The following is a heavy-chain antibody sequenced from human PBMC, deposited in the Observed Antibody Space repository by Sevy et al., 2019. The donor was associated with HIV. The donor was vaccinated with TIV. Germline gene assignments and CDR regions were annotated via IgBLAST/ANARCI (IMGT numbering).Heavy chain of an antibody. CDR1: GDSVSSNSAA. CDR2: TYYRSKWYN. Sequence: SQTLSLTCVISGDSVSSNSAAWNWIRQSPSRGLEWLGRTYYRSKWYNDYAGFVKSRITINPDTPKNQFFLQLNPVTPEDTAVYYCARDLSFRFVHWGQGSLVTVSS. J-gene: IGHJ4*02. CDR3: ARDLSFRFVH. V-gene: IGHV6-1*01.